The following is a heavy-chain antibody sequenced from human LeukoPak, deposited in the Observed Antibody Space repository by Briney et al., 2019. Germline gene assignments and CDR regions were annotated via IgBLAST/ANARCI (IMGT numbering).Heavy chain of an antibody. D-gene: IGHD1-26*01. V-gene: IGHV3-21*01. Sequence: GGSLRPSCAASGFIFSSSAMNWVRQAPGKGLEWVSSISSSSSYIYYADSVKGRFTISRDNAKNSLYLQMNSLRAEDTAVYYCARQLPPDYWGQGTLVTVSS. CDR1: GFIFSSSA. J-gene: IGHJ4*02. CDR2: ISSSSSYI. CDR3: ARQLPPDY.